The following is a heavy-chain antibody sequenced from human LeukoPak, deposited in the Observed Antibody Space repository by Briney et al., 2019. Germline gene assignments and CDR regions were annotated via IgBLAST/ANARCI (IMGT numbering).Heavy chain of an antibody. Sequence: SSEALSLTCTVSGGSISSYYSSWIRQPPGKGLEWIGYIYYSGSTNYNPSLKSRVTISVDTSKNQFSLKLSSVTAADTAVYYCARHHSSGWYPDYFDYWGQGTLDTVSS. V-gene: IGHV4-59*01. CDR2: IYYSGST. D-gene: IGHD6-19*01. CDR1: GGSISSYY. CDR3: ARHHSSGWYPDYFDY. J-gene: IGHJ4*02.